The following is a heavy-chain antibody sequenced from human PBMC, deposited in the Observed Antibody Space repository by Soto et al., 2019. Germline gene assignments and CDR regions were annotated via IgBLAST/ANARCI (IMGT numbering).Heavy chain of an antibody. J-gene: IGHJ4*02. CDR2: ITGSGGAT. CDR3: AKDGSSGGHFDY. D-gene: IGHD3-10*01. CDR1: GFSFSSFA. Sequence: TGGSLRLSCAASGFSFSSFAMSWVRQAPGKGLEWVSAITGSGGATYYADSVKGRFTISRDNSKNTLYLQMNSLRAEDTAVYYCAKDGSSGGHFDYWGQGTLVTVSS. V-gene: IGHV3-23*01.